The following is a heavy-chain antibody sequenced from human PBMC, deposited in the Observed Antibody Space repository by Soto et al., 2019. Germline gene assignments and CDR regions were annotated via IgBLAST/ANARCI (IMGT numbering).Heavy chain of an antibody. D-gene: IGHD2-2*02. CDR2: ISAYNGNT. J-gene: IGHJ3*02. Sequence: GASVKVSCKASGYTFTSYGISWVRQAPGQGLEWMGWISAYNGNTNYAQKLQGRVTMTTDTSTSTAYMELRSLRSDDTAVYYCARDRPAAIRAHDAFDIWGQGTMVTVSS. CDR1: GYTFTSYG. CDR3: ARDRPAAIRAHDAFDI. V-gene: IGHV1-18*04.